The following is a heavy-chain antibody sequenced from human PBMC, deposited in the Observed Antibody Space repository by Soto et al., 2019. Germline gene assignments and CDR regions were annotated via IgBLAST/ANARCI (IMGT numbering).Heavy chain of an antibody. D-gene: IGHD6-6*01. V-gene: IGHV1-2*04. CDR1: GYTFTSYG. J-gene: IGHJ3*02. Sequence: ASVKVSCKASGYTFTSYGISWVRQAPGQGLEWMGWINPNSGGTNYAQKFQGWVTMTRDTSISTAYMELSRLRSDDTAVYYCARSIAAPNAFDIWGQGTMVTVSS. CDR3: ARSIAAPNAFDI. CDR2: INPNSGGT.